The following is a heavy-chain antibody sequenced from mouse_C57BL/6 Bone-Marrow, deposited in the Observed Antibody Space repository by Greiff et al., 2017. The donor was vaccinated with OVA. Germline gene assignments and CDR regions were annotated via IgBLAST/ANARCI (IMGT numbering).Heavy chain of an antibody. CDR2: IYPRSGTT. CDR1: GYTFTSYG. V-gene: IGHV1-81*01. CDR3: ARERSGSYYEYDGWYFDV. D-gene: IGHD2-4*01. Sequence: QVQLKQSGAELARPGASVKLSCKASGYTFTSYGISWVQQRTGQGLEWIGEIYPRSGTTYYTEKFKGKATLPADKSSSTAYMELRSLKSEDSAVEFCARERSGSYYEYDGWYFDVWGTGTTVTVSS. J-gene: IGHJ1*03.